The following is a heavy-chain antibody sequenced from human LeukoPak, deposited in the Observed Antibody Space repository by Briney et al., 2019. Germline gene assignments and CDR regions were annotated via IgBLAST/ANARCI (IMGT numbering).Heavy chain of an antibody. Sequence: SETLSLTCAVYGGSFSGYYWSWIRQPPGKGLEWIGEINHSGSTNYNPSLKSRVTISVDTSKNQFSLKLSSVTAADTAVYYCARVKRHYDSSGYYRGPLDYWGQGTLVTVSS. CDR1: GGSFSGYY. J-gene: IGHJ4*02. D-gene: IGHD3-22*01. V-gene: IGHV4-34*01. CDR2: INHSGST. CDR3: ARVKRHYDSSGYYRGPLDY.